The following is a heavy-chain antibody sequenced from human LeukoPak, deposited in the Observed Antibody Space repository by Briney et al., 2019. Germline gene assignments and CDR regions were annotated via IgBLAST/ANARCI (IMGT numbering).Heavy chain of an antibody. CDR3: AKDGGWYFDY. J-gene: IGHJ4*02. CDR1: GFTFDDYA. Sequence: GRSLRLSCAASGFTFDDYAMHWVRQAPGKGLEWVSGISWSSGNIDYADSVKGRFTISRDNAKNSLYLQTNSLRAEDTALYYCAKDGGWYFDYWGQGTLVTVSS. D-gene: IGHD6-19*01. CDR2: ISWSSGNI. V-gene: IGHV3-9*01.